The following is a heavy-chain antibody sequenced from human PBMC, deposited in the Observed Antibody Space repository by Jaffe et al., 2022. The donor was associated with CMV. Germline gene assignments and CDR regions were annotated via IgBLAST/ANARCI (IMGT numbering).Heavy chain of an antibody. CDR1: GFTFSSYS. Sequence: EVQLVESGGGLVKPGGSLRLSCAASGFTFSSYSMNWVRQAPGKGLEWVSSISSSSSYIYYADSVKGRFTISRDNAKNSLYLQMNSLRAEDTAVYYCARDILGLYGSGSYYKLPTYYYYGMDVWGQGTTVTVSS. CDR2: ISSSSSYI. D-gene: IGHD3-10*01. CDR3: ARDILGLYGSGSYYKLPTYYYYGMDV. V-gene: IGHV3-21*01. J-gene: IGHJ6*02.